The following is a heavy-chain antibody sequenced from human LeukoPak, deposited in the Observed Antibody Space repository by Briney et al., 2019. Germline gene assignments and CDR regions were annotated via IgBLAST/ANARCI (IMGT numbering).Heavy chain of an antibody. CDR1: GYTFTSYY. D-gene: IGHD3-22*01. CDR3: ARDYSSGYFDY. V-gene: IGHV1-46*01. Sequence: ASVKVSCKASGYTFTSYYMHWVRQAPGQGLEWMGIINPSGGSTSYAQKFQGRVTITADESTSTAYMELSSLRSEDTAVYYCARDYSSGYFDYWGQGTLVTVSS. J-gene: IGHJ4*02. CDR2: INPSGGST.